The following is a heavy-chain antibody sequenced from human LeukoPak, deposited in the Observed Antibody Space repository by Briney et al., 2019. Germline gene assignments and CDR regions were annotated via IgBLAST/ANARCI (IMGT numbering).Heavy chain of an antibody. CDR3: ARDRAIGWGGMIEDYYYGMDV. CDR2: INSYSGNT. CDR1: GYTFTSYG. Sequence: ASVKVSCKASGYTFTSYGISWVRQAPGHGLEWMGWINSYSGNTNYAQKIQGRVTMTTDKSTSTAYMELRSLRSDDTAVYYCARDRAIGWGGMIEDYYYGMDVWGQGTTVTVPS. V-gene: IGHV1-18*01. D-gene: IGHD3-16*01. J-gene: IGHJ6*02.